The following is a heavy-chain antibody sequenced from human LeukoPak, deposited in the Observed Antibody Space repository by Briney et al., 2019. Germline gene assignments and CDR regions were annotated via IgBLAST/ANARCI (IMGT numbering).Heavy chain of an antibody. CDR1: GFTFGDYA. J-gene: IGHJ4*02. Sequence: GRSLRLSCTASGFTFGDYAMSWVRQAPGKGLEWVGFIRSKAYGGTTEYAASVKGRFTISRDDSKSIAYLQMNSLKTEDTAVYYCSCTAVGAKGTDFDYWGQGTLVTVSS. CDR3: SCTAVGAKGTDFDY. CDR2: IRSKAYGGTT. D-gene: IGHD1-26*01. V-gene: IGHV3-49*04.